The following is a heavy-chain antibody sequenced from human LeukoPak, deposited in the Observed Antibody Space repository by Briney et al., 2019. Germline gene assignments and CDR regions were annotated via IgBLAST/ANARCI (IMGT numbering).Heavy chain of an antibody. V-gene: IGHV4-4*07. J-gene: IGHJ4*02. CDR2: IYTSGST. CDR1: GGSISSYY. Sequence: SETLSLTCTVSGGSISSYYWSWLRQPAGKGLEWIGRIYTSGSTNYNPSLKSRVTMSVDTSKNQFSLKLSSVTAADTAVYYCARVISRGCPDRDWGQGTLVTVSS. D-gene: IGHD3-16*02. CDR3: ARVISRGCPDRD.